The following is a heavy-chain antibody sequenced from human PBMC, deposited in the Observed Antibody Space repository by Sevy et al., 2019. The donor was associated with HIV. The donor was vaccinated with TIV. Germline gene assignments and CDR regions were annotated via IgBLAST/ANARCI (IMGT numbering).Heavy chain of an antibody. Sequence: ASVKVSCKVSGYTLTELSMHWVRQAPGKGLEWMGGFDPEDGETIYAQKFQGRVTMTEDTSTDTACMELSSLRSEDTAVYYCATAASARASGSYGGGMDVWGQGTTVTVSS. J-gene: IGHJ6*02. CDR2: FDPEDGET. V-gene: IGHV1-24*01. CDR1: GYTLTELS. CDR3: ATAASARASGSYGGGMDV. D-gene: IGHD1-26*01.